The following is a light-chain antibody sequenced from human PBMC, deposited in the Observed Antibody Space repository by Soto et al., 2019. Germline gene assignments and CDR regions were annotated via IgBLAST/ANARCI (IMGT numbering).Light chain of an antibody. CDR3: QQYNNWPPT. CDR2: GAS. Sequence: EIVMTPSPATLSVSPVERATLSCRASQSVSSNLAWYQQKPGQAPRLLIYGASTRATGIPARFSGSGSGTEFTLTISSLQSEDFAVYYCQQYNNWPPTFGQGTRLEI. J-gene: IGKJ5*01. V-gene: IGKV3-15*01. CDR1: QSVSSN.